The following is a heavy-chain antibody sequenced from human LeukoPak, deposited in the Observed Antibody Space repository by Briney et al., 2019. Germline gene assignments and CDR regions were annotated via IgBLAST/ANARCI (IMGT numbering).Heavy chain of an antibody. CDR3: AKDRAEATRRSLDY. D-gene: IGHD1-26*01. Sequence: GGSLRLSCAASGFTFSNYAMHWVRQAPGKGLEWVSVISYEGSKKYCADSVKGRFTISRDNSKNTVHLQMNSLSTEDTAVYYCAKDRAEATRRSLDYWGQGTLVTVSS. V-gene: IGHV3-30*04. CDR1: GFTFSNYA. J-gene: IGHJ4*02. CDR2: ISYEGSKK.